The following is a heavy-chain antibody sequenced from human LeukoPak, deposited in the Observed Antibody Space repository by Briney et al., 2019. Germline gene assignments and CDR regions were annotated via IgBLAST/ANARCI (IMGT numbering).Heavy chain of an antibody. V-gene: IGHV4-34*01. CDR2: INHSGST. CDR3: HYDSSGIVDAFDI. CDR1: GGSFSGYY. J-gene: IGHJ3*02. D-gene: IGHD3-22*01. Sequence: PSETLSLTCAGYGGSFSGYYWSWIRQPPGKGLEWIGEINHSGSTNYNPSLKSRVTISVDTSKDQFSLKLSSVTAADTAVYYCHYDSSGIVDAFDIWGQGTMVTVSS.